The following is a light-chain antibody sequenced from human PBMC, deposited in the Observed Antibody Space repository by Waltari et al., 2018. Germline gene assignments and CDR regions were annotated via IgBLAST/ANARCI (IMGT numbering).Light chain of an antibody. CDR3: QQSYSIPLT. Sequence: DIQMTQSPSSLSASVGDRVHITCRASETIRNYLNWYQQKPGKAPKLLINTASRLQSGVPSRFSSSGSGTDFTLTISTLQHEDFATYYCQQSYSIPLTFGGGTKVEIK. CDR1: ETIRNY. CDR2: TAS. J-gene: IGKJ4*01. V-gene: IGKV1-39*01.